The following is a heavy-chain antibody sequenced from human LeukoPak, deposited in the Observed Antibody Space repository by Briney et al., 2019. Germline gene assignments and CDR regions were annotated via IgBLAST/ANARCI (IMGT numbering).Heavy chain of an antibody. Sequence: GGSLRLSCAASGFTFSSYSMNWVRQAPGKGLEWVSSIISSSYIYYADSVKGRFTISRDNAKNSLYLQMNSLRAEDTAVYYCASAIDIVVVVAATGGFDYWGQGTLVTVSS. CDR3: ASAIDIVVVVAATGGFDY. CDR1: GFTFSSYS. CDR2: IISSSYI. D-gene: IGHD2-15*01. J-gene: IGHJ4*02. V-gene: IGHV3-21*01.